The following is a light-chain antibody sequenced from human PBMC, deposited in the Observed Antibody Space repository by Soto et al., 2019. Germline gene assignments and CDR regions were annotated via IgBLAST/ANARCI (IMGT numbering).Light chain of an antibody. CDR3: QQRSNWPPFT. J-gene: IGKJ4*01. V-gene: IGKV3D-20*02. Sequence: EIVLTQSPGTLSLSPGERATLSCRASQSVSSSYLAWYQQKPGQAPRLLIYDASSRATGIPDRFSGSGSGTDFTLTISRLEPEDFAVYYCQQRSNWPPFTFGGGTKVDIK. CDR2: DAS. CDR1: QSVSSSY.